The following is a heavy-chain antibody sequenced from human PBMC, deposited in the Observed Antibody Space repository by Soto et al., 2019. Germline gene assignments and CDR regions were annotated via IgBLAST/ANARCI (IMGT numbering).Heavy chain of an antibody. CDR3: ARDEGYDILTGYYSPQRFDY. Sequence: GGSLRLSCVASGFTFSRYWMSWVRQAPGKGLEWVANIKQDGSEKNYVDSVEGRFTISRDNAKNSLYLQMNSLRAEDTAVYYCARDEGYDILTGYYSPQRFDYWGQGTLVTVSS. J-gene: IGHJ4*02. V-gene: IGHV3-7*01. CDR2: IKQDGSEK. D-gene: IGHD3-9*01. CDR1: GFTFSRYW.